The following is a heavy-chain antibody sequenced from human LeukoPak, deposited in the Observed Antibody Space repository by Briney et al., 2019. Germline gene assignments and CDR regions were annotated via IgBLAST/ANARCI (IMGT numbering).Heavy chain of an antibody. CDR2: IRSRAYGGTT. Sequence: GSLRLSCTASGFTFGDYAMSWFRQAPGKGLEGVGFIRSRAYGGTTEYAASVKGRFTISRDDSKSIAYLQMNSLKTEDTAVYYCTRAHSGSYASYWGQGTLVTVSS. V-gene: IGHV3-49*03. CDR3: TRAHSGSYASY. CDR1: GFTFGDYA. D-gene: IGHD1-26*01. J-gene: IGHJ4*02.